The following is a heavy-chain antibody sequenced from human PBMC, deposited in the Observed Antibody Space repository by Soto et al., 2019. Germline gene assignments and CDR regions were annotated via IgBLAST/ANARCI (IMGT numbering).Heavy chain of an antibody. CDR1: GYTFTSYG. V-gene: IGHV1-18*01. D-gene: IGHD1-1*01. CDR2: ISAYNGNT. J-gene: IGHJ4*02. CDR3: ASLRDGYNYRLPFDY. Sequence: ASVKVSCKASGYTFTSYGISWVRQAPGQGLEWMGWISAYNGNTNYAQKLQGRVTMTTDTSTSTAYMELRSLRSDDTAVYYCASLRDGYNYRLPFDYCGQRSLVTVSS.